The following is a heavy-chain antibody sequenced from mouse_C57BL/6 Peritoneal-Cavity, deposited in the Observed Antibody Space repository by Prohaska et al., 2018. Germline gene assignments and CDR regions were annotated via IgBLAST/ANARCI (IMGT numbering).Heavy chain of an antibody. J-gene: IGHJ4*01. D-gene: IGHD4-1*01. V-gene: IGHV4-1*01. CDR2: IKPDSSTI. CDR1: GIDFSRYW. CDR3: ASSLGYYAMDY. Sequence: LVQPGGSLKLSCAASGIDFSRYWMSWVRLAQRKGLEWIGEIKPDSSTINYAPSLKDKFIISRDNAKNTLYLQMSKVRSEDTALYYCASSLGYYAMDYWGQGTSVTVSS.